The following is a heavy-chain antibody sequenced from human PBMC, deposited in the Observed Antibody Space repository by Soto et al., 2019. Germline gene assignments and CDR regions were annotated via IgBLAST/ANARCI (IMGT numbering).Heavy chain of an antibody. J-gene: IGHJ4*02. Sequence: QVQLQESGPGLVKPSETLSLTCTVSGGSISGYYWSWIRQPPGKGLEWIGYIYFSGSTNYNPSLKSLVTISVDTSKNQFSLKLTSVTAADTAVYYCARVPSYSYGLDYWGQGTLLTVSS. CDR2: IYFSGST. CDR1: GGSISGYY. D-gene: IGHD5-18*01. CDR3: ARVPSYSYGLDY. V-gene: IGHV4-59*01.